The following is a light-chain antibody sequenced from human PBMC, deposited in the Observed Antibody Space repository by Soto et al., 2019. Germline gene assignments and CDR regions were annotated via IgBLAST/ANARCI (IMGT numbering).Light chain of an antibody. CDR3: QHYNNWPPWT. J-gene: IGKJ1*01. CDR1: QSVSSN. Sequence: EIVMTQSPVTLSVSPGERATLSCRASQSVSSNLAWYQQKPGQAPRLLIYGASTRATGVPARFSGSGSGTEFPLNISSLQSEDFAVYYCQHYNNWPPWTFGQGTKVEIK. CDR2: GAS. V-gene: IGKV3-15*01.